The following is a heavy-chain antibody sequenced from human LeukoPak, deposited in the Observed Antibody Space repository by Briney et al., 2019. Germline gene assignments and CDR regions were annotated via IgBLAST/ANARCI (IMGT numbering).Heavy chain of an antibody. Sequence: PGGFLRLSCAASGFTFSDYFMVWIRRAPGKGLEWVSYISNTGTPTHYADSVMGRFTISRDNAKNSLFLQMNSLTEEDTAVYYCARRYYYVLDAFDIWGPGTMVTVSS. J-gene: IGHJ3*02. CDR3: ARRYYYVLDAFDI. D-gene: IGHD3-10*02. CDR2: ISNTGTPT. V-gene: IGHV3-11*01. CDR1: GFTFSDYF.